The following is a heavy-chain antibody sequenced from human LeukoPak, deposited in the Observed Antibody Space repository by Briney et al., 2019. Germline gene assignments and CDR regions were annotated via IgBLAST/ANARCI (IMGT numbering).Heavy chain of an antibody. CDR2: INPNSGGT. CDR1: GYTFTGYY. Sequence: ASVKVSCKASGYTFTGYYMHWVRQAPGQGLGWMGWINPNSGGTNYAQKFQGRVTMTRDTSISTAYMELSRLRSDDTAVYYCARAIAARYYYYYMDVWGKGTTVTVSS. D-gene: IGHD6-6*01. V-gene: IGHV1-2*02. J-gene: IGHJ6*03. CDR3: ARAIAARYYYYYMDV.